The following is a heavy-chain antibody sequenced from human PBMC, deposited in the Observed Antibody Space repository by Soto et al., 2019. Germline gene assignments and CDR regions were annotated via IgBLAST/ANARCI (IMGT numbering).Heavy chain of an antibody. J-gene: IGHJ4*02. CDR3: TCHSPEDMIRN. V-gene: IGHV3-73*02. D-gene: IGHD2-15*01. CDR1: GFTFSGSA. Sequence: EVQLVESGGGLVQPGGSLKLSCAASGFTFSGSAMHWVRQASGKGLEWVGRIRNKTNNYATAYAASVKGRFTISRDDSKNTAYLQMNSLKTEDTAVDYCTCHSPEDMIRNLGQGTLVTVSS. CDR2: IRNKTNNYAT.